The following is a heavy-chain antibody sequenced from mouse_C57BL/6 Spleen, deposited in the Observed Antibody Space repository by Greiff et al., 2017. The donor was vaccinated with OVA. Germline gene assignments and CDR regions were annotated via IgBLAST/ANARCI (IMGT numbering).Heavy chain of an antibody. CDR1: GYSFTGYY. J-gene: IGHJ2*01. CDR2: INPSTGGT. Sequence: EVQLQQSGPELVKPGASVKISCKASGYSFTGYYMHWVKQSSEKSLEWIGEINPSTGGTSYNQKFKGKATLTVDKSSSTAYMQLKSLTSEDSAVYYCASLYSTDFDYWGQGTTLTVSS. V-gene: IGHV1-43*01. CDR3: ASLYSTDFDY. D-gene: IGHD2-5*01.